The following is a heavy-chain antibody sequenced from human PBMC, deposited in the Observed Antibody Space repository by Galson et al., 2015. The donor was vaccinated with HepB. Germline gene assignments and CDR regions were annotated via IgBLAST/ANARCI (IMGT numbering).Heavy chain of an antibody. CDR1: GFTFSSYS. V-gene: IGHV3-21*01. J-gene: IGHJ5*02. D-gene: IGHD3-10*01. CDR2: ISSSSSYI. Sequence: SLRLSCAASGFTFSSYSMNWVRQAPGKGLEWVSSISSSSSYIYYADSVKGRFTISRDNAKNSLYLQMNSLRAEDTAVYYCARHYYGSGSYVGNNWFDPWGQGTLVTVSS. CDR3: ARHYYGSGSYVGNNWFDP.